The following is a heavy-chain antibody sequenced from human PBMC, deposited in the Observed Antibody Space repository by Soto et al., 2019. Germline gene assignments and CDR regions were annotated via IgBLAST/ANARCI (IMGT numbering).Heavy chain of an antibody. V-gene: IGHV4-34*01. CDR1: GGSFSGYY. CDR3: ARGGNYYGSGSYYWRNWFDP. CDR2: INHSGST. D-gene: IGHD3-10*01. J-gene: IGHJ5*02. Sequence: SETLSLTCAVYGGSFSGYYWSWIRQPPGTGLEWTGEINHSGSTNYNPSLKSRVTISVDTSKNQFSLKLSSVTAADTAVYYCARGGNYYGSGSYYWRNWFDPWGQGTLVTVSS.